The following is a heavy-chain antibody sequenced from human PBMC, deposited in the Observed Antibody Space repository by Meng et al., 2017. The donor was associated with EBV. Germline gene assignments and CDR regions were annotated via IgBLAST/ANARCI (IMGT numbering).Heavy chain of an antibody. CDR3: ARGDYTNYPRWFDP. J-gene: IGHJ5*02. CDR2: IYYTGST. CDR1: GGSVNNESYY. Sequence: QVQLQESGPGLVKPSETLSLLCTVSGGSVNNESYYWGWIRQPPGKGLEYIGYIYYTGSTNYNSSLKSRVTISLDKSKNQFSLKLTSLTAADTAIYYCARGDYTNYPRWFDPWGQGTLVTVSS. D-gene: IGHD4-11*01. V-gene: IGHV4-61*01.